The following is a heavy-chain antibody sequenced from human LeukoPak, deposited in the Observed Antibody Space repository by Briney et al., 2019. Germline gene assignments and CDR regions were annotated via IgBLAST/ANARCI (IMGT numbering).Heavy chain of an antibody. J-gene: IGHJ4*02. CDR3: ARDNQQLWLDY. V-gene: IGHV3-30-3*01. D-gene: IGHD5-18*01. CDR1: GFTFSSYA. CDR2: ISYDGSNK. Sequence: PGGSLRLSCAASGFTFSSYAMPWVRQAPGKGLEWVAVISYDGSNKYYADSVKGRFTISRDNSKNTLYLQMNSLRAEDTAVYYCARDNQQLWLDYWGQGTLVTVSS.